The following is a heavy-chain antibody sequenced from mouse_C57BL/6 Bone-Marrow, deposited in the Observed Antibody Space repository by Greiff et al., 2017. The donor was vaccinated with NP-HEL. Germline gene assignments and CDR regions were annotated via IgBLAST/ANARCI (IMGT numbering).Heavy chain of an antibody. D-gene: IGHD2-3*01. J-gene: IGHJ2*01. CDR1: GYTFTSYG. CDR3: ARVYDGYYRYYFDY. V-gene: IGHV1-81*01. CDR2: IYPRSGNT. Sequence: VQLQQSGAELARPGASVKLSCKASGYTFTSYGISWVKPSTGQGLEWIGEIYPRSGNTYYNEKFKGKATLTADKSSSTAYMELRSLTSEDSAVYFCARVYDGYYRYYFDYWGQGTTLTVSS.